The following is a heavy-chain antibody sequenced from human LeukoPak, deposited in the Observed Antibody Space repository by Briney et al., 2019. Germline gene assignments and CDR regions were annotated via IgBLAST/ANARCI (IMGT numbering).Heavy chain of an antibody. CDR3: ARVPGYCSSTSCYGMDV. CDR2: IWYDGSNK. Sequence: GGSLSLSCAASGFTFSSYGMHWVRQAPGKGLEWVAVIWYDGSNKYYADSVKGRFTISRDNSKNTLYLQMNSLRAEDTAVYYCARVPGYCSSTSCYGMDVWGQGTTVTVSS. J-gene: IGHJ6*02. CDR1: GFTFSSYG. D-gene: IGHD2-2*01. V-gene: IGHV3-33*01.